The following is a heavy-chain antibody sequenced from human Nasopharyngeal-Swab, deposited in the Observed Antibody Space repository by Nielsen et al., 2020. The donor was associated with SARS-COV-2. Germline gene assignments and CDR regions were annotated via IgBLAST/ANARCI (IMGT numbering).Heavy chain of an antibody. V-gene: IGHV3-23*01. Sequence: GESLKISCAASGFTVTNNYMTWVRQAPGKGLEWVSSISVNGASTYYAGSVKGRFTISRDNSRNTLYLQLNSLRAEDTAIYYCAKRVAGKYYYMDVWGKGTTVTVSS. J-gene: IGHJ6*03. CDR1: GFTVTNNY. CDR3: AKRVAGKYYYMDV. CDR2: ISVNGAST. D-gene: IGHD3-10*01.